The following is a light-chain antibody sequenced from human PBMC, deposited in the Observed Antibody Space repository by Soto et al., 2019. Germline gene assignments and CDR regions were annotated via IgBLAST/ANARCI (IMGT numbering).Light chain of an antibody. Sequence: QSALTQPSSVSGSPGQSITISCTGTSSDVGAYTFVSGYQQHPDKFPKLMIFDVSRRPSGVSDRFSGSKSGNTASLTISGLQTEYEADYYCSSYTSSITHVFGRGTTVTVL. CDR3: SSYTSSITHV. CDR1: SSDVGAYTF. V-gene: IGLV2-14*03. CDR2: DVS. J-gene: IGLJ1*01.